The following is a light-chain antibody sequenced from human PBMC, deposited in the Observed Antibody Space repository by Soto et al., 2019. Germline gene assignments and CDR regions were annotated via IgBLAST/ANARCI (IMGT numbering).Light chain of an antibody. CDR2: AAS. CDR3: QQLNAYPLT. V-gene: IGKV1-9*01. CDR1: QGISTY. J-gene: IGKJ4*01. Sequence: DIQLTPSPSLPSASVGDRGTITCRASQGISTYLAWYQQTSGKAPKLLISAASTLQRGVPSRFSGSGSGTQFTLTISSLQPEDFATYYCQQLNAYPLTFGGGTKVDIK.